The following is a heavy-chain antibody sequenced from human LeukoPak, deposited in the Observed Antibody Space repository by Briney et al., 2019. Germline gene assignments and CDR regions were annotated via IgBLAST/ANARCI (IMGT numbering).Heavy chain of an antibody. CDR2: INPNSGGT. Sequence: ASVKVSCKASGYTFTGYYMHWVRQAPGQGLEWMGWINPNSGGTNYAQKFQGWVTMTRDTSISTAYMELSRLRSDDTAVYYCARAKDGYKPEYFQHWGQGTLVTVSS. J-gene: IGHJ1*01. V-gene: IGHV1-2*04. CDR1: GYTFTGYY. CDR3: ARAKDGYKPEYFQH. D-gene: IGHD5-24*01.